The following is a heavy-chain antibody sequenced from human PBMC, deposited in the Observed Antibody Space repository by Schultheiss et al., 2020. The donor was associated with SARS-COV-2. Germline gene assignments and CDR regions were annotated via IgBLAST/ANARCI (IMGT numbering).Heavy chain of an antibody. J-gene: IGHJ4*02. CDR2: ISGSGGST. CDR3: ARDVSGDYAVGPFDY. D-gene: IGHD4-17*01. CDR1: GFTFSSYS. Sequence: GESLKISCAASGFTFSSYSMNWVRQAPGKGLEWVSAISGSGGSTYYADSVKGRFTFSRDNSKNSLYLQMNSLRAEDTAVYYCARDVSGDYAVGPFDYWGQGTLVTVSS. V-gene: IGHV3-23*01.